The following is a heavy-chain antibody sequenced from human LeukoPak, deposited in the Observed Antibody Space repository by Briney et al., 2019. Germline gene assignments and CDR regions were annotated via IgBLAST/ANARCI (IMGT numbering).Heavy chain of an antibody. CDR2: ISSSSSYI. Sequence: GGSLRLSCAASGFTFSSYSMNWVRQAPGKGLEWVSSISSSSSYIYYADSVKGRFTISRDNAKNSLYLRMNSLRAEDTAVYYCARGGIGSSWFQYYFDYWGQGTLVTVSS. D-gene: IGHD6-13*01. CDR3: ARGGIGSSWFQYYFDY. CDR1: GFTFSSYS. J-gene: IGHJ4*02. V-gene: IGHV3-21*01.